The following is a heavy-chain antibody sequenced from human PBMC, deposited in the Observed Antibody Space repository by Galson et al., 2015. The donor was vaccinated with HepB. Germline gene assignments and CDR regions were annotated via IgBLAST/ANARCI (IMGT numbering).Heavy chain of an antibody. D-gene: IGHD3-22*01. V-gene: IGHV5-10-1*01. Sequence: QSGAEVKKPVESLRISCKGSGYSFTSYWISWVRQMPGKGLEWMGRINPSDSYTNYSPSFQGHVTISADKSISTAYLQWSSLKASDTAMYYCARHVGDGNYYDSSGYYGDWFDPWGQGTLVTVSS. CDR3: ARHVGDGNYYDSSGYYGDWFDP. CDR1: GYSFTSYW. J-gene: IGHJ5*02. CDR2: INPSDSYT.